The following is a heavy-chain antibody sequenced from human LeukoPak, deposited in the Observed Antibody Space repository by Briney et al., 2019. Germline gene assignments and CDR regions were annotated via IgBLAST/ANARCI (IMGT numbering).Heavy chain of an antibody. V-gene: IGHV4-39*01. Sequence: PSETLSLTCTVSGGSISSSGDYWGWIRQPPGKGLEWIGSIHYSGSTYYNPSLKSRVTISVDTSKKQCSLRLSSVTAADTAVYYCARNIRYSSGLNWFDPWGQGTLVTVSS. CDR3: ARNIRYSSGLNWFDP. CDR1: GGSISSSGDY. J-gene: IGHJ5*02. D-gene: IGHD6-19*01. CDR2: IHYSGST.